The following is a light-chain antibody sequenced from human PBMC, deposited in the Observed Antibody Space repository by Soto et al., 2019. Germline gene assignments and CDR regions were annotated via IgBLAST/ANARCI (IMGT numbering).Light chain of an antibody. V-gene: IGKV1-5*01. J-gene: IGKJ2*01. CDR1: QSISYR. Sequence: DIQMTQSPSTLSASVGDRVTIACRASQSISYRLAWYQQKSGKAPKLLIYDASSLESGVPSRFSGVGSGSEFTLTLTDLQPDDFATYFCQQYESYFTFGQGTKLGLK. CDR3: QQYESYFT. CDR2: DAS.